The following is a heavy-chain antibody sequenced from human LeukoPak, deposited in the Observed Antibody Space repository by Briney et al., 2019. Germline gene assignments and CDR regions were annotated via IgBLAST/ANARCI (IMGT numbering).Heavy chain of an antibody. D-gene: IGHD4-17*01. CDR1: GGSLSGYY. J-gene: IGHJ4*02. CDR3: AREDYGDHGKFDY. V-gene: IGHV4-34*01. Sequence: PSETLSLTCAVSGGSLSGYYWAWIRQSPGKGLEWIGEINHRGSTNYNPSLKSRVTISVDTSKNQFSLKLSSVTAADTAVYYCAREDYGDHGKFDYWGQGTLVTVSS. CDR2: INHRGST.